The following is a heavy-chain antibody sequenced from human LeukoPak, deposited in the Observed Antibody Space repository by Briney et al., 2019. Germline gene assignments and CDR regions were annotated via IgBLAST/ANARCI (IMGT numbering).Heavy chain of an antibody. CDR2: ITDNGNTT. CDR1: GFTFSNYA. V-gene: IGHV3-23*05. D-gene: IGHD2-15*01. CDR3: ATLRLSDHFDY. J-gene: IGHJ4*02. Sequence: GGSLSLSCAASGFTFSNYAMNWVRLSAERGLEWVSAITDNGNTTYYADSVQGRFTISRDNSKNALYLQMNSLGVEDTAVYYCATLRLSDHFDYWGQGTLVTVSS.